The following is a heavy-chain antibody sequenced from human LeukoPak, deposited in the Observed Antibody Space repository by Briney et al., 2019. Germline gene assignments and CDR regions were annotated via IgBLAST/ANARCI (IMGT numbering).Heavy chain of an antibody. J-gene: IGHJ2*01. D-gene: IGHD1-26*01. CDR2: NYDSGSN. CDR1: GGSISSGGYS. V-gene: IGHV4-30-2*01. CDR3: ARASLYYGTRAPPAIDL. Sequence: PSQSLSLTCAVSGGSISSGGYSWSWIRQPPGQGLEWIVSNYDSGSNYYNPSLKSRVTISVDRSKNQFSLQLSSVTAADTAVYYCARASLYYGTRAPPAIDLWGRGTLVTVSA.